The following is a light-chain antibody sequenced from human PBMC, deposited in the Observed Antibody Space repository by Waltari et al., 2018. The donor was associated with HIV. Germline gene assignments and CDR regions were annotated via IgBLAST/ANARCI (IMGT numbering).Light chain of an antibody. J-gene: IGLJ2*01. CDR3: SSYAGSNNLV. CDR1: SSDVGGYHY. V-gene: IGLV2-8*01. CDR2: EVS. Sequence: QSALTQPPSASGSPGQSVTISCTGTSSDVGGYHYVSWYQQHPGKAPKLMIYEVSKRPSGFPVRFSGSKSGDTASLTVSGLQAEDEADYYCSSYAGSNNLVFGGGTKLTVL.